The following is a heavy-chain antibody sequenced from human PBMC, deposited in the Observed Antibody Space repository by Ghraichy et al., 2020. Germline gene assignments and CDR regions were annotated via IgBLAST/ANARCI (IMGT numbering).Heavy chain of an antibody. Sequence: GESLNISCAASGFTFSSYAMHWVRQAPGKGLEWVAVISYDGSNKYYADSVKCRFTISRDNSKNTLYLQMNSLRAEDTAVYYCAREIRSYYYDSSGLQDWGQGTLVTVSS. D-gene: IGHD3-22*01. CDR1: GFTFSSYA. CDR3: AREIRSYYYDSSGLQD. V-gene: IGHV3-30*04. CDR2: ISYDGSNK. J-gene: IGHJ4*02.